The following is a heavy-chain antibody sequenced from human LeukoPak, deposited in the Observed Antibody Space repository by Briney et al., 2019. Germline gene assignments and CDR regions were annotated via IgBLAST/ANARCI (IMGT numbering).Heavy chain of an antibody. CDR2: IYYSGST. J-gene: IGHJ5*02. D-gene: IGHD3-16*02. Sequence: SETLSLTCTVSGGSISSYYWSWIRQPPGKGLEWIGYIYYSGSTNYNPSLKSRVTISVDTSKNQFSLKLSSVTAADTAVYYCARDGYDYVWGSYRLPVWGKGGIGWFDPWGQGTLVTVSS. CDR3: ARDGYDYVWGSYRLPVWGKGGIGWFDP. CDR1: GGSISSYY. V-gene: IGHV4-59*01.